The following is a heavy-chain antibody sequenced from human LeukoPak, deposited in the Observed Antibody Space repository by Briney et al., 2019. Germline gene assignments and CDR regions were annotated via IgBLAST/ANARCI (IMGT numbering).Heavy chain of an antibody. D-gene: IGHD3-9*01. CDR2: IYYSGST. V-gene: IGHV4-61*01. J-gene: IGHJ4*02. CDR3: ATRTVLRYFDWLSPRGFDY. CDR1: GGSVSSGSYY. Sequence: SETLSLTCTVSGGSVSSGSYYWSWIRQPPGTGLEWIGYIYYSGSTNYNPSLKSRVTLSVDTSKNQFSLKLSSVTAADTAVYYCATRTVLRYFDWLSPRGFDYWGQGTLVTVSS.